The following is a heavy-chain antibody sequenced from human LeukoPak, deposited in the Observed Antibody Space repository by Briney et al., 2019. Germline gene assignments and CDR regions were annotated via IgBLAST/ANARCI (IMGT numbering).Heavy chain of an antibody. CDR2: ISSSGSTI. Sequence: GGSLRLSCEASGFTFSSCEMNWVRQAPGKGLEWVSYISSSGSTIYYADSVKGRFTISRDNAKNSLYLQMNSLTAEDTAVYYCARVLGQVYYYYGMDVWGQGTTVTVSS. D-gene: IGHD3-10*01. J-gene: IGHJ6*02. V-gene: IGHV3-48*03. CDR1: GFTFSSCE. CDR3: ARVLGQVYYYYGMDV.